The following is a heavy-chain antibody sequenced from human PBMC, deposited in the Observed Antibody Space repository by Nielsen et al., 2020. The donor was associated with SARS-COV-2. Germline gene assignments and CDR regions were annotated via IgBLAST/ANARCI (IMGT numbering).Heavy chain of an antibody. J-gene: IGHJ4*02. Sequence: GESLKISCAASGFTFSSYSMNWVRQAPGKGLEWVSSISSSSSYIYYADSVKGRFTISRDNAKNSLYLQMNSLRAEDTAVYYCARVRATREYYFDYWGQGTLVTVSS. CDR2: ISSSSSYI. V-gene: IGHV3-21*01. D-gene: IGHD3-10*01. CDR3: ARVRATREYYFDY. CDR1: GFTFSSYS.